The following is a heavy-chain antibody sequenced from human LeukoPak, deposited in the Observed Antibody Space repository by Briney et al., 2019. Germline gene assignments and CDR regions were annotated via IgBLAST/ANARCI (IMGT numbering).Heavy chain of an antibody. CDR2: INPNSGGT. D-gene: IGHD6-13*01. J-gene: IGHJ4*02. CDR1: GYTFTAYY. V-gene: IGHV1-2*02. CDR3: ARDAPYSSSWYVPFDY. Sequence: ASVKVSCKASGYTFTAYYVHWVRQAPGQGLEWMGWINPNSGGTNYAQKFQGRVTMTRDTSISTAYMELSRLRSDDTAVYYCARDAPYSSSWYVPFDYWGQGTLVTVSS.